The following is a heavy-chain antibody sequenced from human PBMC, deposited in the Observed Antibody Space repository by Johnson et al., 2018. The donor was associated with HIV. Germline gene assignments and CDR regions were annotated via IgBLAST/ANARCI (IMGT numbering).Heavy chain of an antibody. Sequence: VQLVESGGGVVQPGRSLRLSCAASGFSVTSNDMNWVRQAPGKGLEWVSGFYSDGGTYYADSVKGRFTISRDNSKNTLFLQMNSLRAEDTAIYSCTKERGTATTWYTREAFDIWGQGTMVAVSS. V-gene: IGHV3-53*01. D-gene: IGHD1-1*01. CDR1: GFSVTSND. CDR3: TKERGTATTWYTREAFDI. J-gene: IGHJ3*02. CDR2: FYSDGGT.